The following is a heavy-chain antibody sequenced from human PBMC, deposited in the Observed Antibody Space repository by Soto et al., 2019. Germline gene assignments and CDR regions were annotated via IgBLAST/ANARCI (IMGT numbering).Heavy chain of an antibody. CDR3: AYGSSSAWIDF. CDR2: AYFSGGNT. J-gene: IGHJ4*02. V-gene: IGHV4-39*01. D-gene: IGHD6-25*01. Sequence: SETLSLTCSVSGDSMRGYHFYWAWIRQAPGKGLEWIGSAYFSGGNTYYNPSLKSRVSIFVDTSKNEFSLRLTSLTAADTAVYFCAYGSSSAWIDFWGQGTLVTVAS. CDR1: GDSMRGYHFY.